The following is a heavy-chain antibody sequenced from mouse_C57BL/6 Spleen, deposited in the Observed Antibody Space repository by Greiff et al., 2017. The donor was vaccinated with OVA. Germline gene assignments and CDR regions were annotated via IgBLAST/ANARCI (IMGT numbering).Heavy chain of an antibody. Sequence: VQLQQSGAELVRPGASVKLSCKASGYTFTDYYINWVKQRPGQGLEWIARIYPGSGNTYYNEKFKGKATLTAEKSSSTAYMQLSSLTSEDSAVYFCARFAPNYYGSSYEYFDVWGTGTTVTVSS. CDR1: GYTFTDYY. CDR2: IYPGSGNT. J-gene: IGHJ1*03. V-gene: IGHV1-76*01. D-gene: IGHD1-1*01. CDR3: ARFAPNYYGSSYEYFDV.